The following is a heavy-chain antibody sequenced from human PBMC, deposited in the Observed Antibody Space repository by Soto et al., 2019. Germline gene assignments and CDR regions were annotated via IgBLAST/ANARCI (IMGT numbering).Heavy chain of an antibody. Sequence: EVPLVESGGGLVQPGGSLRLSCAGSGFTFSTYWMSWVRQAPGTGLEWVANIKQDGSEKYYVDSVKGRFTISRDNAKNSLYLQMNSLRAEDTAVYYCARAGTLWFGESLMDYWGQGTLVTVSS. CDR1: GFTFSTYW. CDR2: IKQDGSEK. D-gene: IGHD3-10*01. CDR3: ARAGTLWFGESLMDY. V-gene: IGHV3-7*01. J-gene: IGHJ4*02.